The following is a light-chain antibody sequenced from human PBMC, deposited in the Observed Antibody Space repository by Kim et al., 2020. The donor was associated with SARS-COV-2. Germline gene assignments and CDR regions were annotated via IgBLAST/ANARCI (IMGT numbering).Light chain of an antibody. CDR3: QQVDSFPFT. CDR2: TAS. J-gene: IGKJ4*01. V-gene: IGKV1-12*02. Sequence: AAVGDRVTITCRASQDVNTWLAWYQQKSGKAPELLIYTASSLHSGVPARFSGSGSGTDFTLTISDLQPEDFATYYCQQVDSFPFTFGGGTKVDIK. CDR1: QDVNTW.